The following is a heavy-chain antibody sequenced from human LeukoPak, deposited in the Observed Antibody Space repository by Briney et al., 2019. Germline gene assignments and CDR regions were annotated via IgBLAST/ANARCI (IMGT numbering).Heavy chain of an antibody. Sequence: PSETLSLTCTVSGGSISSGGYYWSWIRQHPGTGLEWIGYIYYSGSTYYNPSLKSRVTISVDTSKNQFSLKLSSVTAADTAVYYCARASYYDSSGLTDPYYFDYWGQGTLVTVSS. CDR1: GGSISSGGYY. J-gene: IGHJ4*02. CDR2: IYYSGST. V-gene: IGHV4-31*03. CDR3: ARASYYDSSGLTDPYYFDY. D-gene: IGHD3-22*01.